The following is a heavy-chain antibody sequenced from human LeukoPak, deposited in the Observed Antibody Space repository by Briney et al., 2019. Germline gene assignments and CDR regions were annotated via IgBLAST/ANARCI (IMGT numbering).Heavy chain of an antibody. V-gene: IGHV3-21*04. J-gene: IGHJ3*02. Sequence: PGGSLRLSCAASGFTFRSHTMNWVRQAPGKGLEWVSSISSSSSYIYYADSVKGRFTISRDNSKNTLYLQMNSLRAEDTAVYYCAKGTSIAARRDLDAFDIWGQGTMVTVSS. CDR2: ISSSSSYI. D-gene: IGHD6-6*01. CDR3: AKGTSIAARRDLDAFDI. CDR1: GFTFRSHT.